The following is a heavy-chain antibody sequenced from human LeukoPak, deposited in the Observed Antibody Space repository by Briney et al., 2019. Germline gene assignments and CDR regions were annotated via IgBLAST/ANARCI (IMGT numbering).Heavy chain of an antibody. Sequence: GGSLRLSCAASGFTFSSCAMTWVRQAPGKGLECVSSLSGSGASTFYADSVKGRFTISRDNSKNTLSLQMSSLRAEDTAVYFCAKYLGKYSYGYSGLDYWGQGTLVTVSS. V-gene: IGHV3-23*01. J-gene: IGHJ4*02. D-gene: IGHD5-18*01. CDR1: GFTFSSCA. CDR3: AKYLGKYSYGYSGLDY. CDR2: LSGSGAST.